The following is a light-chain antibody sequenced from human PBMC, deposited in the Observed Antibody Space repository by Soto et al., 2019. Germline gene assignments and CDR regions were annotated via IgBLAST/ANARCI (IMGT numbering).Light chain of an antibody. J-gene: IGKJ3*01. V-gene: IGKV1-5*03. Sequence: DIQMTQSPSMVSASVGDRVTITCRASQSIRSWLAWYQVKPGKAPKLLIYKASTLDSGVPSRFSGSGSGTDFTLTISDLQPDDFATYYCQQYDTYSVTFGPGTKVELK. CDR3: QQYDTYSVT. CDR2: KAS. CDR1: QSIRSW.